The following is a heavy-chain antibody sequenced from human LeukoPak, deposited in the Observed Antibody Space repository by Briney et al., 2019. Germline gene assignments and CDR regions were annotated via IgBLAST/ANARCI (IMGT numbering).Heavy chain of an antibody. V-gene: IGHV3-74*01. D-gene: IGHD3-10*01. CDR2: INSDGRRT. J-gene: IGHJ4*02. CDR1: GSTLSSTYW. CDR3: ARDKKGGESGEIDY. Sequence: GGSLRLSCAVSGSTLSSTYWMRWLRQAPGKGLGWVSRINSDGRRTNYAASVQGRCNVYRDIIKGTLLLQMTSLSGEDTGVYYCARDKKGGESGEIDYWGQGARVTVSS.